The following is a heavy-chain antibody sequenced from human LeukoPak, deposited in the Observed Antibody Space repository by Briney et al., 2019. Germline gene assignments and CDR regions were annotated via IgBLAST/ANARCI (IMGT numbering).Heavy chain of an antibody. CDR1: GFTFSSYS. V-gene: IGHV3-48*04. D-gene: IGHD6-13*01. J-gene: IGHJ4*02. CDR2: ISSSSNTI. CDR3: ATYSSSWFNYYFDY. Sequence: GSLRLSCAASGFTFSSYSMNWVRQAPGKGLEWVSYISSSSNTIYYADSVKGRFTISRDNAKNSLYLQMNSLRAEDTAVYYCATYSSSWFNYYFDYWGQGTLVTVSS.